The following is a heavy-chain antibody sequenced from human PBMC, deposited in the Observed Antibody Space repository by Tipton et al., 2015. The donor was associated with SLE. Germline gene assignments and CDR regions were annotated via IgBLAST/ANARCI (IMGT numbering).Heavy chain of an antibody. CDR2: ISYDGSNK. D-gene: IGHD3-10*01. J-gene: IGHJ6*02. CDR1: GFTFSSYA. V-gene: IGHV3-30*04. Sequence: SLRLSCAASGFTFSSYAMHWVRQAPGKGLEWVAVISYDGSNKYYADSVKGRFTISRDNSKSTLYLQMNSLRAEDTAVYYCARELLWFRGYGMDVWGQGTTVTVSS. CDR3: ARELLWFRGYGMDV.